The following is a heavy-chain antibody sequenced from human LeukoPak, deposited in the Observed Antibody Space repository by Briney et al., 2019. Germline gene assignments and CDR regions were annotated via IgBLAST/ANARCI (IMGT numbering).Heavy chain of an antibody. J-gene: IGHJ4*02. Sequence: SETLSLTCAVYGGSFSGYYLRWIRQPPGKGLEWIGEINHSGSTNYNPSLKSRVTISVDTSKNQFSLKLSSVTAADTAGYYCAGKGSSSSRYYFDYWGQGTLVTVSS. D-gene: IGHD2-2*01. V-gene: IGHV4-34*01. CDR3: AGKGSSSSRYYFDY. CDR1: GGSFSGYY. CDR2: INHSGST.